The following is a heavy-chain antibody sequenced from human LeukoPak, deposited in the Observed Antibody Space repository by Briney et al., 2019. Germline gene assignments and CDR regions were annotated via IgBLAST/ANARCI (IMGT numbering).Heavy chain of an antibody. V-gene: IGHV4-59*01. Sequence: SETLSLTCTVSGGSISSYCWSWIRQPPGKGLEWIGYIYYSGSANYNPSLKSRVTISVDTSKKQFSLRLSSVTAADTAVYYCARETGYCSGSSCCSEGLAYWGQGTLVTVSS. CDR3: ARETGYCSGSSCCSEGLAY. CDR2: IYYSGSA. J-gene: IGHJ4*02. CDR1: GGSISSYC. D-gene: IGHD2-15*01.